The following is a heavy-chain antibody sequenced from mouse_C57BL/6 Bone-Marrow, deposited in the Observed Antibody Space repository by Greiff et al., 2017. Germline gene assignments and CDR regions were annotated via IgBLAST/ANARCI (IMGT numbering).Heavy chain of an antibody. CDR1: GYTFTDYE. D-gene: IGHD1-1*01. Sequence: QVQLQQSGAELVRPGASVTLSCKASGYTFTDYEKHWVKQTPVHGLEWIGAIDPETGGTAYNQKFKGKAILTADKSSSTAYMELRSLTSEDSAVYYCTYYYGSSQFLFDYWGQGTTLTVSS. CDR2: IDPETGGT. CDR3: TYYYGSSQFLFDY. V-gene: IGHV1-15*01. J-gene: IGHJ2*01.